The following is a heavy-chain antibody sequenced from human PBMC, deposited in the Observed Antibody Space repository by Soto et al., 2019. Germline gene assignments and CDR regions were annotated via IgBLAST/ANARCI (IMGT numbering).Heavy chain of an antibody. Sequence: GGSLRLSCAASGFTFSSSAMSWVRQAPGRGLEWFSTISGSGGTPYYADSVKGRFTISRDNSKNTLYLVLNSLRAEDTAVYYCAMGLAAAGPLDYWGQGTLVTVSS. D-gene: IGHD6-13*01. CDR3: AMGLAAAGPLDY. V-gene: IGHV3-23*01. J-gene: IGHJ4*02. CDR1: GFTFSSSA. CDR2: ISGSGGTP.